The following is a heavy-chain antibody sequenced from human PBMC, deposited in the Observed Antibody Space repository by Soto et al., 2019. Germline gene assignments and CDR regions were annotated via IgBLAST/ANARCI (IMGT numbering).Heavy chain of an antibody. V-gene: IGHV3-53*02. Sequence: EVQLVETGGGLIQPGGSLRLSCAASGCTVSSNYMSWVRQAPGKGLEWVSIIYSGGSTHYAPSVKGRFTISRDNSKNTLYLQMNSLSAEDTAGYYWARGLNVYDHSGYYYYWGQGTLVTVSP. CDR1: GCTVSSNY. D-gene: IGHD3-22*01. CDR3: ARGLNVYDHSGYYYY. CDR2: IYSGGST. J-gene: IGHJ4*02.